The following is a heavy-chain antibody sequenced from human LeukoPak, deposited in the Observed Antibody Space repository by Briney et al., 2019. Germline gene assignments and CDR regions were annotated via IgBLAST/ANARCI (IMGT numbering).Heavy chain of an antibody. J-gene: IGHJ4*02. CDR3: ARGDAFSGDH. Sequence: WVANIHPEGNEKYHVEAVKGRFTISRENPKSSLFLQMNGLRVEDTAVYYCARGDAFSGDHWGQGTLVTVSS. CDR2: IHPEGNEK. V-gene: IGHV3-7*04.